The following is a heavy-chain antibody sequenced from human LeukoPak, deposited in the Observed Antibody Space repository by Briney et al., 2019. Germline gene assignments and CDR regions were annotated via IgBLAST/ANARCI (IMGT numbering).Heavy chain of an antibody. CDR1: GYRFTNYW. V-gene: IGHV5-51*03. Sequence: GESLKISCKGSGYRFTNYWIAWVRQMPGKGLEWMWILYPGDSDTRYSPSFQGQVTISADKSISTAYLQWSSLKASDTAMYYCARVTDGFLDYWGQGTLVTVSS. CDR3: ARVTDGFLDY. D-gene: IGHD1-14*01. CDR2: LYPGDSDT. J-gene: IGHJ4*02.